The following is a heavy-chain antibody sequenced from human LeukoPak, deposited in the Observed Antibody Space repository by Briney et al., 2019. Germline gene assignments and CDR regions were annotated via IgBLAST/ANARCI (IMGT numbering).Heavy chain of an antibody. Sequence: SETLSLTCTVSGGSISSSSYYWGWIRQPPGKGLEWIGSIYYSGSTYYNPSLKSRVTISVDTSKNQFSLKLSSVTAADTAVYHCARQNTMVRGVIGYWGQGTLVTVSS. V-gene: IGHV4-39*01. CDR3: ARQNTMVRGVIGY. D-gene: IGHD3-10*01. J-gene: IGHJ4*02. CDR2: IYYSGST. CDR1: GGSISSSSYY.